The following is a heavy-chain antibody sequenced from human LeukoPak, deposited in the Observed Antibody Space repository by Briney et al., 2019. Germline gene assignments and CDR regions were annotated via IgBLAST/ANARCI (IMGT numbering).Heavy chain of an antibody. CDR3: TRGPSLAAVN. CDR2: IFHSGTT. Sequence: PSETLSLTCVVSGGYIRSANWWSWVRQPPGKGLEWIGEIFHSGTTNYSPSLKSRVTISVDTSKNHVSLNLTSVTAADTAVYYCTRGPSLAAVNWGQGTLVTVSS. J-gene: IGHJ4*02. D-gene: IGHD2-15*01. CDR1: GGYIRSANW. V-gene: IGHV4-4*02.